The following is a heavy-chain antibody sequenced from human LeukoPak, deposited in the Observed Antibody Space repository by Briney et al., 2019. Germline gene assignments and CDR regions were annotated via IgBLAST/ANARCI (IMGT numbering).Heavy chain of an antibody. J-gene: IGHJ3*02. CDR3: ARPNIVVVPAAENWGYHDAFDI. Sequence: SETLSLTCTVSGGSISNYYWSWIRQPPGKGLEWIGYIYYSGSTNYNPSLKSRVTISVDTSKNQFSLKLSSVTAADTAVYYCARPNIVVVPAAENWGYHDAFDIWGQGTMVTVSS. D-gene: IGHD2-2*01. CDR1: GGSISNYY. V-gene: IGHV4-59*08. CDR2: IYYSGST.